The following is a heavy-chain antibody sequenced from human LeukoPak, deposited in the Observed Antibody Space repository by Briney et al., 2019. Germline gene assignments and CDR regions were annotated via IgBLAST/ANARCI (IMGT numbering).Heavy chain of an antibody. V-gene: IGHV3-74*01. D-gene: IGHD5-18*01. CDR1: GFTFTTYW. Sequence: PGGSLRLSCAASGFTFTTYWMHRVRQAPGKGLVWVSHINSDGSITSYADSVKGRFTISRDNAKNTLYLQMNSLRAEDTAVYYCARDAVGTANAVWGQGTTVTVSS. CDR2: INSDGSIT. J-gene: IGHJ6*02. CDR3: ARDAVGTANAV.